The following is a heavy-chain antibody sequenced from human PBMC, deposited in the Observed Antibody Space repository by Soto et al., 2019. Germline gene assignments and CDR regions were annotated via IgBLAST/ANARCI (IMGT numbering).Heavy chain of an antibody. Sequence: QVQLVESGGGVVQSGMSLRLSCAASGFTFSSYGMHWVRQAPGKGLEWVAVISYDGSNKYYADSVKGLFTISRDSSKNTLYLEMNSLRPEDTAVYYCAKGEYYYGSGSPYYGMDVWGQGTTVTVSS. D-gene: IGHD3-10*01. V-gene: IGHV3-30*18. CDR1: GFTFSSYG. CDR3: AKGEYYYGSGSPYYGMDV. J-gene: IGHJ6*02. CDR2: ISYDGSNK.